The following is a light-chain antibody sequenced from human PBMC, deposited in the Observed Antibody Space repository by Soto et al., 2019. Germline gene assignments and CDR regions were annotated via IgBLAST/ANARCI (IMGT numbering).Light chain of an antibody. Sequence: EIVVPQCSDTLCMAPGGRGALSCRASQSVSSNLAWYQQKPGQAPRLLIYGASTRATGIPARFSGSGSGTDFTLTISSLEPEDFAVYYCQQRSNWPPITFGQGTRLEI. V-gene: IGKV3-11*01. J-gene: IGKJ5*01. CDR3: QQRSNWPPIT. CDR1: QSVSSN. CDR2: GAS.